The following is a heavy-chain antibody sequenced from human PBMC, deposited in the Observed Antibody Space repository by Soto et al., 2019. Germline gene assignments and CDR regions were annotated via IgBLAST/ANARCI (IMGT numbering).Heavy chain of an antibody. V-gene: IGHV1-69*12. CDR1: GGTFSSYS. CDR2: IIPIFGTA. J-gene: IGHJ4*02. Sequence: QVQLVQSGAEVKKPGSSVKVSCKASGGTFSSYSITWVRQAPGQGLEWMGGIIPIFGTANYAQKFQGRVTITADESTSTGYLEMSSLRSEDTAVYYCTRGVYGGYEYWGQGTLVTVSS. D-gene: IGHD5-12*01. CDR3: TRGVYGGYEY.